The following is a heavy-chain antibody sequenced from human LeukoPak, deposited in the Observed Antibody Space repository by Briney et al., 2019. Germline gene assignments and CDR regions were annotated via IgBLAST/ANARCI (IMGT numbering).Heavy chain of an antibody. V-gene: IGHV3-21*01. CDR1: GFTFSSYT. CDR3: ARDSLEYSSSSGFDY. J-gene: IGHJ4*02. D-gene: IGHD6-6*01. Sequence: PGGSLRLSCAASGFTFSSYTMNWVRQAPRKRQEWVSAISSGSSYKYFTDSVKGRFSISRDNAKDSLYLQMNSLRAEDTAVYYCARDSLEYSSSSGFDYWGQGTLVTVSS. CDR2: ISSGSSYK.